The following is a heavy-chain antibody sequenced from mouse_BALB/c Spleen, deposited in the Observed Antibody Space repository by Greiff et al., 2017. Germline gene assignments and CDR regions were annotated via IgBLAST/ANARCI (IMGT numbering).Heavy chain of an antibody. J-gene: IGHJ3*01. CDR1: GYTFTSYN. CDR3: ARGGYGNFAWFAY. CDR2: IYPGNGGT. V-gene: IGHV1-12*01. D-gene: IGHD2-10*02. Sequence: VQLQQSGAELVRSGASVKMSCKASGYTFTSYNMHWVKQTPGQGLEWIGYIYPGNGGTNYNQKFKGKATLTADTSSSTAYMQISSLTSEDAAVYFCARGGYGNFAWFAYWGQGTLVTVSA.